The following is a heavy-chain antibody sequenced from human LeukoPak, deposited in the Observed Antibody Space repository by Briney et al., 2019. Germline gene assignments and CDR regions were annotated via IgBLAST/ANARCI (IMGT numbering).Heavy chain of an antibody. CDR3: ARDEGYCSSTSCQVTAFDI. CDR2: IYTSGST. Sequence: PSETLSLTCTVSGGSISSYYWSWIRQPAGKGLEWIGRIYTSGSTNYNPSLKSRVTMSVDTSKNQFSLKLSSVTAADTAVYYCARDEGYCSSTSCQVTAFDIWGQGTMVTVSS. V-gene: IGHV4-4*07. CDR1: GGSISSYY. D-gene: IGHD2-2*01. J-gene: IGHJ3*02.